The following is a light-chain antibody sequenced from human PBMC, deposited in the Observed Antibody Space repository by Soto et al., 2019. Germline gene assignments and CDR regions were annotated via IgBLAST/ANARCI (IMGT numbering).Light chain of an antibody. CDR2: EVT. CDR3: SSYKFSTTLRV. J-gene: IGLJ3*02. V-gene: IGLV2-14*01. Sequence: QFALTQPASVYGSPGQSITLSCAGTTNDIGSYNYVSWFQQHPGEAPKLIIFEVTHRPSGISTRFSGSKSGNTASLTISDLQAEDEALYYCSSYKFSTTLRVFGGGTKVTVL. CDR1: TNDIGSYNY.